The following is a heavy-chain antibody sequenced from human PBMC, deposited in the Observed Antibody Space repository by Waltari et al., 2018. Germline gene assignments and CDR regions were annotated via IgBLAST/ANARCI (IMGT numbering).Heavy chain of an antibody. CDR3: ATYPRDPGSGSLPSY. CDR2: INPKRGGT. J-gene: IGHJ4*02. V-gene: IGHV1-2*06. D-gene: IGHD3-10*01. CDR1: GYPFTGYY. Sequence: QVQLVQSGAEVKKPGASVKVPCTAPGYPFTGYYMLWVRQAPGQGLEWMGRINPKRGGTNYAQKLQSRGTMTRDTAISAASMGLSRLRSDDTAVYYCATYPRDPGSGSLPSYWGQGTLVTVSS.